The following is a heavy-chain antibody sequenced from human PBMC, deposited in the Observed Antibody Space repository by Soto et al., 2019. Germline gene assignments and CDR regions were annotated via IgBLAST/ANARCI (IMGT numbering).Heavy chain of an antibody. J-gene: IGHJ4*02. V-gene: IGHV1-69*01. CDR2: IIPIFGTA. Sequence: QVQLVQSGAEVKKPGSSVKVSCKASGGTFSSYSINWVRQAPGQGFEWMGEIIPIFGTANYAQKFQGRVTITADESTSTAYMELSSLISEDTAVYYCARDGGRHSGGIDYWGQGTLVTVSS. CDR3: ARDGGRHSGGIDY. CDR1: GGTFSSYS. D-gene: IGHD1-26*01.